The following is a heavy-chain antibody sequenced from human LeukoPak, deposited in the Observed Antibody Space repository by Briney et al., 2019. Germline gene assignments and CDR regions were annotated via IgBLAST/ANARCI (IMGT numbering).Heavy chain of an antibody. Sequence: SETLSLTCTVSGYSISSGYYWGWIRQPPGKGLEWIGSIYYSGSTYYNPSLKSRVTISVDTSKNQFSLKLSSVTAADTAVYYCARHFDDSSGYLKPWGQGTLVTVSS. J-gene: IGHJ5*02. CDR1: GYSISSGYY. D-gene: IGHD3-22*01. CDR3: ARHFDDSSGYLKP. CDR2: IYYSGST. V-gene: IGHV4-38-2*02.